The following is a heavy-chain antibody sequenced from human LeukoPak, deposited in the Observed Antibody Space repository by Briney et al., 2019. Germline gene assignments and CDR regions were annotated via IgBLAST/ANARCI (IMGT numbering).Heavy chain of an antibody. CDR3: ARGGRNWFDP. J-gene: IGHJ5*02. Sequence: PRASVKVSCKASGRTFSSYAISWVRQAPGQGLEWMGGIIPIFGTANYAQKFQGRVTITADESTSTAYMELSSLRSEDTAVYYCARGGRNWFDPWGQGTLVTVSS. CDR1: GRTFSSYA. CDR2: IIPIFGTA. V-gene: IGHV1-69*13. D-gene: IGHD2-15*01.